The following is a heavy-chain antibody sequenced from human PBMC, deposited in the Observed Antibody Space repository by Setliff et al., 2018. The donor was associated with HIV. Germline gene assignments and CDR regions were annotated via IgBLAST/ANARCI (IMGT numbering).Heavy chain of an antibody. CDR1: GFTFSNYW. CDR2: INSDGSST. CDR3: AKAHPGAYNWNYYNPPRWFDP. D-gene: IGHD1-7*01. Sequence: GGSLRLSCAASGFTFSNYWMHWVRQAPGEGLVWVSRINSDGSSTSYADSVKGRFTISRDNAKNTLYLQMNSLRVEDTAVYYCAKAHPGAYNWNYYNPPRWFDPWGQGTLVTVSS. V-gene: IGHV3-74*01. J-gene: IGHJ5*02.